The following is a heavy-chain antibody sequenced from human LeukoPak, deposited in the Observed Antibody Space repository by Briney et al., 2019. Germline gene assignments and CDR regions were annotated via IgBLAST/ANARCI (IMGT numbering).Heavy chain of an antibody. V-gene: IGHV1-2*02. D-gene: IGHD3-16*02. J-gene: IGHJ4*02. CDR3: ARGGMITLGGVIVEYYFDY. Sequence: ASVKVSCKATGYTFTDYYIHWVRQAPGQGLEWMGWINPNSGGTNYAQKFQGRVTMTRDTSISTAYMELSRLRSDDTAVSYCARGGMITLGGVIVEYYFDYWGQGTLVTVSS. CDR1: GYTFTDYY. CDR2: INPNSGGT.